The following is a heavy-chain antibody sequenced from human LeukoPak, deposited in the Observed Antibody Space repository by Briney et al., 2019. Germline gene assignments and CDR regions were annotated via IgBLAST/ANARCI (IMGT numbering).Heavy chain of an antibody. CDR2: ITPGNSDT. V-gene: IGHV5-51*01. CDR3: ATRIDGTYY. Sequence: GESLKISCKGSGYSFTTYWIGWMRPMPGRGLEWMAIITPGNSDTQYSPSLQGQVTISADKSISTAYLQWSSLKASDSAMYYCATRIDGTYYWGQGTLVTVSS. CDR1: GYSFTTYW. D-gene: IGHD1-26*01. J-gene: IGHJ4*02.